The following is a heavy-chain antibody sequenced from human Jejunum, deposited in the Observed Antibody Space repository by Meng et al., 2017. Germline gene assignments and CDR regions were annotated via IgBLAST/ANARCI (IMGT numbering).Heavy chain of an antibody. CDR1: GGSVSSSGYQ. CDR3: ARDHWGSLDY. V-gene: IGHV4-61*08. CDR2: AST. J-gene: IGHJ4*02. D-gene: IGHD7-27*01. Sequence: QGQLQESGPGLVRPSQTLYLICAVSGGSVSSSGYQWGWIRQPPGKGLEWIGYASTNYNPSLKSRVTISVDTSKNQFSLKLTSVTAADTAVYYCARDHWGSLDYWGQGVLVTVSS.